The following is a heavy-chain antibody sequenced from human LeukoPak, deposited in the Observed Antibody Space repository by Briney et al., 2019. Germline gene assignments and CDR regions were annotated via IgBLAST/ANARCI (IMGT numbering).Heavy chain of an antibody. Sequence: GGSLRLSCAASGFTFSSYGMHWVRQAPGKGLEWVAFIRYDGSNKYYADSVKGRFSISRDNSKNTLYLQMNSLRAEDTAVYYCAKDSWRYYYDSSGYSYFDYWGQGTLVTVSS. J-gene: IGHJ4*02. CDR2: IRYDGSNK. CDR3: AKDSWRYYYDSSGYSYFDY. V-gene: IGHV3-30*02. CDR1: GFTFSSYG. D-gene: IGHD3-22*01.